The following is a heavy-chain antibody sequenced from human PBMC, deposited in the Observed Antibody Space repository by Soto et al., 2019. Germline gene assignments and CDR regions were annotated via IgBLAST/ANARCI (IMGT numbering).Heavy chain of an antibody. CDR1: GFTFSSYG. CDR3: ARDGTYYGDSPRFDY. Sequence: QVQLVESGGGVVQPGRSLRLSCAASGFTFSSYGMHWVRQAPGKGLEWVAVIWYDGSNKYYADSVKGRFTISRDNSENTLYLQMNSLRAEDTAVYYCARDGTYYGDSPRFDYWGQGTLVTVSS. D-gene: IGHD4-17*01. J-gene: IGHJ4*02. CDR2: IWYDGSNK. V-gene: IGHV3-33*01.